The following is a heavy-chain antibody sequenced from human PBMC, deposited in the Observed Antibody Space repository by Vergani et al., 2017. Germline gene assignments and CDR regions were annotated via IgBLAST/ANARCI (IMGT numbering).Heavy chain of an antibody. CDR1: GYTFTNYA. V-gene: IGHV7-4-1*02. J-gene: IGHJ5*02. CDR3: VRTRSGLCTGGSCYSGWFDP. D-gene: IGHD2-15*01. CDR2: FNSNSGNP. Sequence: QVQLVQSGSEVKKPGASVKVSCRASGYTFTNYALNWVRQAPGQGLEWVGWFNSNSGNPTYAQGFKGRFVFSLDSSVSTSYLQINSLQPEDTAVYYCVRTRSGLCTGGSCYSGWFDPWGQGTLVTVSS.